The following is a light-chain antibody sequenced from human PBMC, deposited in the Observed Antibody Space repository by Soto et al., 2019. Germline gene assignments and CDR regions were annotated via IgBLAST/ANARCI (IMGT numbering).Light chain of an antibody. Sequence: QSALTQPPSASGSPGQSVTISCTGTSSDVGGYNYVSGYQQHPGKAPKLMIYEVSTRPSGVPDRFSGSKSGNTASLTVSGLQAEDEADYYCSSYAGSNNYVFGTGTKLTVL. CDR2: EVS. CDR3: SSYAGSNNYV. V-gene: IGLV2-8*01. J-gene: IGLJ1*01. CDR1: SSDVGGYNY.